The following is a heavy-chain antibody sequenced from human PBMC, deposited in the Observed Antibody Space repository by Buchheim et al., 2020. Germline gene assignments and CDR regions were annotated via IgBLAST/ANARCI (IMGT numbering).Heavy chain of an antibody. D-gene: IGHD2-2*01. CDR2: INHSGST. CDR3: AGAYYQLSDYYYYGMDV. CDR1: GGSFSGYY. Sequence: QVQLQQWGAGLLKPSEPLSLTCAVYGGSFSGYYWSWIRQPPGKGLEWIGEINHSGSTNYNPSLKSRVTISVDTSKNQFSLKLSSVTAADTAVYYCAGAYYQLSDYYYYGMDVWGQGTT. V-gene: IGHV4-34*01. J-gene: IGHJ6*02.